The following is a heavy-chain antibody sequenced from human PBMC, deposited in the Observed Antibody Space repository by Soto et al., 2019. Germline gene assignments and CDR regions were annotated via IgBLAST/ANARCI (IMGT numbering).Heavy chain of an antibody. CDR1: GFTFNNAW. D-gene: IGHD6-19*01. Sequence: VQLVESGGGLVKPGGSLRLSCAASGFTFNNAWMNSVRQAPGKGLEWVGRIKSKTDGGTIDYAAPVKGRFTISRDDSKNTLYLQMNSLKTEDTAVYYCTTDGLAVAVFDYWGQGTLVTVSS. CDR3: TTDGLAVAVFDY. CDR2: IKSKTDGGTI. J-gene: IGHJ4*02. V-gene: IGHV3-15*07.